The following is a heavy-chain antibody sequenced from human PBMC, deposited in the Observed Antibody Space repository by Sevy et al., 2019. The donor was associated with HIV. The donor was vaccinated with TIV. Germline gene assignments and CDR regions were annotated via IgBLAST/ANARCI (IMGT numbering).Heavy chain of an antibody. CDR2: IKQDRSEK. CDR1: GFTFSSYW. J-gene: IGHJ4*02. V-gene: IGHV3-7*01. CDR3: ARAQQVTMLVVIGGLYFDF. D-gene: IGHD3-22*01. Sequence: GGSLRLSCAASGFTFSSYWMTWVRQAPGKGLEWVANIKQDRSEKYYADSVKGRFTIARDNARNSLYLQMESLRVEDTAVYYCARAQQVTMLVVIGGLYFDFWGQGTLVTVSS.